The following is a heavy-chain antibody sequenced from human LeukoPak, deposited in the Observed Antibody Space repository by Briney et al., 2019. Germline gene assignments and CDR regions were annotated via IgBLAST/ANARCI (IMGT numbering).Heavy chain of an antibody. D-gene: IGHD3-22*01. CDR1: RFTFSDYW. CDR2: IKGDGSET. CDR3: VRGQIGVSVIVH. V-gene: IGHV3-74*01. Sequence: GGSLRLSCAASRFTFSDYWMHWVRQVPGKGLVWVSRIKGDGSETNYADSVKGRFTISRDNAKNTLFLQMNSLRVEDTAVYYCVRGQIGVSVIVHWGQGTLVTVS. J-gene: IGHJ5*02.